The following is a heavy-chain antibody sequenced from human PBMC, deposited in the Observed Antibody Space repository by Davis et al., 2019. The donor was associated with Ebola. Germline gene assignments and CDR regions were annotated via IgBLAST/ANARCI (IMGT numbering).Heavy chain of an antibody. CDR3: ARHTRSGSYYNVHAFDI. V-gene: IGHV4-59*08. CDR1: GGSISSYY. CDR2: IYYSGST. J-gene: IGHJ3*02. Sequence: SETLSLTCTVSGGSISSYYWSWIRQPPGKGLEWIGYIYYSGSTNYNPSLKSRVTISVDTSKNQFSLKLSSVTAADTAVYYSARHTRSGSYYNVHAFDIWGQGTMVTVSS. D-gene: IGHD3-10*01.